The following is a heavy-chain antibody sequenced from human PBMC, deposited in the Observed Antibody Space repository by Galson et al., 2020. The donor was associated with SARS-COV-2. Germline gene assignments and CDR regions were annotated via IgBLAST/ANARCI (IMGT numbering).Heavy chain of an antibody. CDR1: GGTFIQYA. CDR3: ARDLGTTVTTDPTSNGFDI. CDR2: TIPLFGTK. V-gene: IGHV1-69*13. D-gene: IGHD4-17*01. J-gene: IGHJ3*02. Sequence: SVNVSCRPSGGTFIQYAITSVRQAPGQGLAWMGVTIPLFGTKRYAHILQDRATLTADDSTSTAYMEISSLRSEDTAIYYCARDLGTTVTTDPTSNGFDIWGQGTMVTVS.